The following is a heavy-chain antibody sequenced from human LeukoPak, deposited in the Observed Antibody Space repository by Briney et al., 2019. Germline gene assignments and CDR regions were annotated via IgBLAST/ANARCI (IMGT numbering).Heavy chain of an antibody. D-gene: IGHD2-8*01. CDR1: GGSISIIRYY. J-gene: IGHJ3*02. CDR2: IYYSGST. CDR3: ARGFGGWHAFDI. Sequence: SETLSLTCTVSGGSISIIRYYWGWIRQPPGKGLEWIGSIYYSGSTYYNPSLKSRVTIPVDTSTNQFSLKLRSVTAADTAVFYCARGFGGWHAFDIWGQGTMVTVSS. V-gene: IGHV4-39*07.